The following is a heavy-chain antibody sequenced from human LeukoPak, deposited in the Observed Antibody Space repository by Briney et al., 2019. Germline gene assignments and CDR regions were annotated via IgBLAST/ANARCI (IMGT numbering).Heavy chain of an antibody. J-gene: IGHJ6*02. CDR3: AREIGQWLVRQGVDYYYGMDV. CDR2: IRYDGSNK. CDR1: GFTFSSYG. Sequence: GGSLRHSCAASGFTFSSYGMHWVRQAPGKGLEWVAFIRYDGSNKYYADSVKGRFTISRDNSKNTLYLQMNSLRSDDTAVYYCAREIGQWLVRQGVDYYYGMDVWGQGTTVTVSS. D-gene: IGHD6-19*01. V-gene: IGHV3-30*02.